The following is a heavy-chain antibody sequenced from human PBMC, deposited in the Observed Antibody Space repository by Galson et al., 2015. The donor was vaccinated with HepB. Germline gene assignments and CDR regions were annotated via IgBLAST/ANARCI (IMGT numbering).Heavy chain of an antibody. D-gene: IGHD3-16*02. CDR2: IIPILGIA. CDR3: ASCPNTYYDYVWGSYRVCYFDY. V-gene: IGHV1-69*04. CDR1: GGTFSSYA. J-gene: IGHJ4*02. Sequence: SVKVSCKASGGTFSSYAISWVRQAPGQGLEWMGRIIPILGIANYAQKFQGRVTITADKSTSTAYMELSSLRSEDTAVYYCASCPNTYYDYVWGSYRVCYFDYWGQGTLVTVSS.